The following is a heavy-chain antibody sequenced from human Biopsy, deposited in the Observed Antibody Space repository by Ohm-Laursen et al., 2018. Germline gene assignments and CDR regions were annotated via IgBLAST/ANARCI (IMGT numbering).Heavy chain of an antibody. CDR1: GESSSGYF. CDR2: INHSGST. D-gene: IGHD5-12*01. J-gene: IGHJ6*02. CDR3: ARGSGYFKLDV. V-gene: IGHV4-34*01. Sequence: TLSLTCAVNGESSSGYFWNWIRQPPGKGLEWIGEINHSGSTKYNPSLKRRATLSADSSNSQFSLRLTSVTAADTAIYYCARGSGYFKLDVWGQGTTVTVSS.